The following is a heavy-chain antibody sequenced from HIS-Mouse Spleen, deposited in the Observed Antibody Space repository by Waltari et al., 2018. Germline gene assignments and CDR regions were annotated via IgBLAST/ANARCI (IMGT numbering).Heavy chain of an antibody. D-gene: IGHD5-12*01. V-gene: IGHV4-39*07. J-gene: IGHJ4*02. CDR2: IYYSGST. Sequence: QLQLQESGPGLVKPSETLSLTFTVSGGSISSSSYYWGWIRQPPGKGLEWIGSIYYSGSTYYNPSLKSRVTISVDTSKNQFSLKLSSVTAADTAVYYCARDVRANYDYWGQGTLVTVSS. CDR1: GGSISSSSYY. CDR3: ARDVRANYDY.